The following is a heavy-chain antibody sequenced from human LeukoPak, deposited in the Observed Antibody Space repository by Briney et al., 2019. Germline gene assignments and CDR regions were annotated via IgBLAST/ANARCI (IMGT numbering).Heavy chain of an antibody. CDR2: TTYDASDK. Sequence: GGSLRLSCAASGFTFRNYAMHWVRQAPGKGLEWVAVTTYDASDKDYADSVKGRFTISRDNSKNTLYLQMNSLRPEDTAVYFCARDGAGTYLPDYWGQGILVTVSS. D-gene: IGHD3-10*01. CDR1: GFTFRNYA. J-gene: IGHJ4*02. V-gene: IGHV3-30*04. CDR3: ARDGAGTYLPDY.